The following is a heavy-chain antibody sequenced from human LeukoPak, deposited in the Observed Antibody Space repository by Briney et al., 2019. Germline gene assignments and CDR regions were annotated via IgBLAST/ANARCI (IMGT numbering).Heavy chain of an antibody. Sequence: GGSLRLSCAASGFTFSSYWMSWVRQAPGKGLEWVANIKQDGSEKYYVDSVKGRFTISRDNAKNSLYLQMNSLRAEDTAVYYCARDKVVGPSNFDYWGQGTLVTVSS. CDR2: IKQDGSEK. CDR3: ARDKVVGPSNFDY. J-gene: IGHJ4*02. V-gene: IGHV3-7*01. D-gene: IGHD1-26*01. CDR1: GFTFSSYW.